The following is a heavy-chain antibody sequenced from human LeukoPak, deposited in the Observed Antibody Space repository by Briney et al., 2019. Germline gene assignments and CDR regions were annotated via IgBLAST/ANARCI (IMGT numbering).Heavy chain of an antibody. CDR3: ATLRGRGYYYYYGMDV. D-gene: IGHD2-15*01. V-gene: IGHV4-34*01. J-gene: IGHJ6*02. Sequence: SETLSLTCAVYGVSFSGYYWSWIRQPPGKGLEWIGEINHSGSTNYNPSLKSRVTISVDTSKNQFSLKLSSVTAADTAVYYCATLRGRGYYYYYGMDVWGQGTTVTVSS. CDR1: GVSFSGYY. CDR2: INHSGST.